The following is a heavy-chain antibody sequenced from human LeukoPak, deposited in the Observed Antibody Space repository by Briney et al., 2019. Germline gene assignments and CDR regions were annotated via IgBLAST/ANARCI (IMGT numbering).Heavy chain of an antibody. D-gene: IGHD3-10*01. CDR3: ARGRLEGSGSYYVRPYYYYMDV. J-gene: IGHJ6*03. Sequence: SETLSLTCAVYGGSFSGYYWSWIRQPPGKGLEWIGGINHSGSTNYNPSLKSRVTISVDTSKNQFSLKLSSVTAADTAVYYCARGRLEGSGSYYVRPYYYYMDVWGKGTTVTVSS. CDR1: GGSFSGYY. CDR2: INHSGST. V-gene: IGHV4-34*01.